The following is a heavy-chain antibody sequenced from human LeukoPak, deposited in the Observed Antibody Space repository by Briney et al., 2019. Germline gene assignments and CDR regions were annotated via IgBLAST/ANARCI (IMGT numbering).Heavy chain of an antibody. CDR1: GFTFDDYG. CDR3: ARDRTMVRGVIIRSAFDI. J-gene: IGHJ3*02. CDR2: INWNGGST. V-gene: IGHV3-20*04. D-gene: IGHD3-10*01. Sequence: SGGFLRCTCAASGFTFDDYGMSWVRQAPGKGLEWVSGINWNGGSTGYADYVKGRVTISRDNAKNSLYLQMNSLRAEDTALYYCARDRTMVRGVIIRSAFDIWGQGTMVTVSS.